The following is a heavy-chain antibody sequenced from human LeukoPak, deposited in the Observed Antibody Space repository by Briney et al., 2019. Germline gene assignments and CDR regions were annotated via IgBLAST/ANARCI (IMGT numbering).Heavy chain of an antibody. J-gene: IGHJ4*02. CDR3: ARDSRPGNFDY. V-gene: IGHV3-66*01. CDR2: IYSGGST. Sequence: PGGSLRLSCAGSGFTFTSYAMSWVRQSPGKGLEWVSVIYSGGSTYYADSVKGRFTISRDNSKNTLYLQMNSLRAEDTAVYYCARDSRPGNFDYWGQGTLVTVSS. CDR1: GFTFTSYA. D-gene: IGHD3-10*01.